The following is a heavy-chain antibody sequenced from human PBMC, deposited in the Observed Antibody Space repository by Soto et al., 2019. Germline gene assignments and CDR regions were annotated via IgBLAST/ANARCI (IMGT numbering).Heavy chain of an antibody. CDR1: GFTFSSDW. V-gene: IGHV3-74*01. J-gene: IGHJ4*02. Sequence: PGGSLRLSCAASGFTFSSDWMHWVRQAPGKGLVWVSRINTDGSDTGYADSVKGRFTISRDNAKNSLYLQMNSLRAEDTAVYYCARDQPGYSYGYGLGYWGQGTLVTVSS. CDR3: ARDQPGYSYGYGLGY. CDR2: INTDGSDT. D-gene: IGHD5-18*01.